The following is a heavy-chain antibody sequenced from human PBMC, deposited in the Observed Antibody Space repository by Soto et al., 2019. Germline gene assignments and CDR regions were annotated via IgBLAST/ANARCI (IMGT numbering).Heavy chain of an antibody. D-gene: IGHD3-22*01. Sequence: PVKVSCKTSGGTFSSYAISWVRQAPGQGLEWMGGIIPIFGTANYAQKFQGRVTITADKSTSTAYMELSSLRSEDTAVYSCSNSGSNDYESSGEDIYWG. CDR1: GGTFSSYA. CDR3: SNSGSNDYESSGEDIY. CDR2: IIPIFGTA. V-gene: IGHV1-69*06. J-gene: IGHJ4*01.